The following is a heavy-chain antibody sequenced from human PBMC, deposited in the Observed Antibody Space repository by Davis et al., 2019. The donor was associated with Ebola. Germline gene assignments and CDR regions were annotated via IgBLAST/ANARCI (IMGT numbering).Heavy chain of an antibody. J-gene: IGHJ5*02. CDR1: GFTFNNYA. V-gene: IGHV3-23*01. CDR3: AKGPIASRLANWFDP. Sequence: GESLKISCAASGFTFNNYAMSWVRQAPGKGLEWVSSISGRGDETHYADSVKGRFSISRDNSKNTLYLQMNNLRVEETAIYYYAKGPIASRLANWFDPWGQGSLVTVSS. CDR2: ISGRGDET. D-gene: IGHD6-13*01.